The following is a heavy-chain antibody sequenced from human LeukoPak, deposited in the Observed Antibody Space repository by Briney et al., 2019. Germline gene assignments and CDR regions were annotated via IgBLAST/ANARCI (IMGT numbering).Heavy chain of an antibody. J-gene: IGHJ4*02. CDR3: ARGSTWIQLWLSTPTGYYFDY. CDR2: INHSGST. CDR1: GGSFSGYY. V-gene: IGHV4-34*01. Sequence: SETLSLTCAVYGGSFSGYYWSWIRQPPGKGLEWIGEINHSGSTNYNPSLKSRVTISVDTSKNQFSLKLGSVTAADTAVYYCARGSTWIQLWLSTPTGYYFDYWGQGTLVTVSS. D-gene: IGHD5-18*01.